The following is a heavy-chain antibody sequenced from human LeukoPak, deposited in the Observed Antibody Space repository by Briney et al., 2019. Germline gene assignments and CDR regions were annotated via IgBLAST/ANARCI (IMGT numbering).Heavy chain of an antibody. CDR1: GFTFSSYD. CDR3: ARVGSSGWYDY. Sequence: GGSLRLSCAASGFTFSSYDMHWVRQATGKGLEWVSAIGTAGDTYYPGSVKGRFTISRENAKNSLYLQMNSLGAGDTAVYYCARVGSSGWYDYWGQGTLVTVSS. D-gene: IGHD6-19*01. V-gene: IGHV3-13*01. J-gene: IGHJ4*02. CDR2: IGTAGDT.